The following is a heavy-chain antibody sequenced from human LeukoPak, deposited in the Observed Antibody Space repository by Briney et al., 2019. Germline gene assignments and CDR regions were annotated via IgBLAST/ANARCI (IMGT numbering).Heavy chain of an antibody. Sequence: GSLRLSCVASGFTFRTYAMSWIRQPPGKGLEWIGEINHSGSTNYNPSLKSRVTISVDTSKNQFSLKLSSVTAADTAVYYCARTPYYMVRGVNNYFDYWGQGTLVTVSS. V-gene: IGHV4-34*01. J-gene: IGHJ4*02. CDR3: ARTPYYMVRGVNNYFDY. CDR1: GFTFRTYA. CDR2: INHSGST. D-gene: IGHD3-10*01.